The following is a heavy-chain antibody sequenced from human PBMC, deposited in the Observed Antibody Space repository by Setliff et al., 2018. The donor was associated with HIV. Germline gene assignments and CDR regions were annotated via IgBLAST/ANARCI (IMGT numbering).Heavy chain of an antibody. D-gene: IGHD2-21*01. Sequence: SETLSLTCSVSNGSINGYYWTWIRQPPGKGLEWIGYIYHTGSTNFNPSLKSRVSMSVDLSKNQFSLHLVSVTAADTAVYFCARVHLYDATAYYSSFESWGPGILVTVSS. J-gene: IGHJ4*02. CDR1: NGSINGYY. CDR2: IYHTGST. V-gene: IGHV4-59*01. CDR3: ARVHLYDATAYYSSFES.